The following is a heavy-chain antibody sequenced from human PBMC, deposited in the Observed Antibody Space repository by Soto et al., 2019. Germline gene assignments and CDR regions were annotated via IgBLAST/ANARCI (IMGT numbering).Heavy chain of an antibody. Sequence: GGSLRLSCTPSGFIFSDYSMNWVRQAPGKGLEWISYITTTSSTVYYADSVKGRFTISRDNAKNSLYLQMNSLRDEDTAVYYCARDSSGRQYYGMDVWGQGTTVTVSS. CDR3: ARDSSGRQYYGMDV. D-gene: IGHD3-22*01. V-gene: IGHV3-48*02. J-gene: IGHJ6*02. CDR2: ITTTSSTV. CDR1: GFIFSDYS.